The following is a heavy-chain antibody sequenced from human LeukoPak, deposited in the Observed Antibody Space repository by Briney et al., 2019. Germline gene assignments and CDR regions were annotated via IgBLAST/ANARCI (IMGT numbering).Heavy chain of an antibody. CDR3: ARELWFVNAPGSWFDP. V-gene: IGHV4-34*12. CDR1: GGSFSGYY. CDR2: IFHSGSS. D-gene: IGHD3-10*01. J-gene: IGHJ5*02. Sequence: PSETLSLTCAVYGGSFSGYYWSWIRQPSGKGLEWIGYIFHSGSSYYNPSLKSRVTISVDKSKNQFSLRLTSVTAADTAVYYCARELWFVNAPGSWFDPWGQGTLVTVSS.